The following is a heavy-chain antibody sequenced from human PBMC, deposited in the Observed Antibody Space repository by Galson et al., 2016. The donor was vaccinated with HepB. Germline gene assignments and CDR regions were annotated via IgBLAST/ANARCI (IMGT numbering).Heavy chain of an antibody. J-gene: IGHJ4*02. CDR3: VKDDKWNVDY. CDR2: LLGGGDTT. D-gene: IGHD1-1*01. CDR1: GFIFSNYA. Sequence: SLRLSGAASGFIFSNYAMSWVRQAPGKGLEWVSGLLGGGDTTYYAESVKGRFTISRDNSKNTLYLQMNNLRAEDTAVYYCVKDDKWNVDYWGQGTLVTVSS. V-gene: IGHV3-23*01.